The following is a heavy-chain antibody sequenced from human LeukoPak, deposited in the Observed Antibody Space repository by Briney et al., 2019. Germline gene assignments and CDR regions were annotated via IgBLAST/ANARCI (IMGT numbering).Heavy chain of an antibody. J-gene: IGHJ4*02. V-gene: IGHV3-9*01. CDR2: ISWNSGSR. D-gene: IGHD3-10*01. CDR1: GFTFDDYA. CDR3: AKARYYYGSGVLDY. Sequence: GGSLRLSCAASGFTFDDYAMHWVRQAPGKGLEWVSGISWNSGSRGYADSVKGRFTISRDNAKNSLHLQMNSLRAEDTALYYCAKARYYYGSGVLDYWGQGTLVTVSS.